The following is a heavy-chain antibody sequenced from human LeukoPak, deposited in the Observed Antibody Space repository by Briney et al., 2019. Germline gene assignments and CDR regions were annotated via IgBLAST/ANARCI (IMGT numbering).Heavy chain of an antibody. J-gene: IGHJ3*02. CDR3: ARDREPSFDI. D-gene: IGHD1-26*01. Sequence: GASVKVSCKASGGTFSSYAISWVRQAPGQGLEWMGGIIPIFGTANYAQKFQGRVTIAADESTSTAYMELSSLRSEDTAVYYCARDREPSFDIWGQGTMVTVSS. V-gene: IGHV1-69*13. CDR1: GGTFSSYA. CDR2: IIPIFGTA.